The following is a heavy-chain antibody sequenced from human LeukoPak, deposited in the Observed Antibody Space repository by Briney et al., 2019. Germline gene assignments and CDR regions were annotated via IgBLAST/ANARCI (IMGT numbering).Heavy chain of an antibody. CDR2: ISSNSSYI. CDR3: ARGSSSGWYTDYYYYGMDV. CDR1: GFTFSSYS. V-gene: IGHV3-21*01. D-gene: IGHD6-19*01. J-gene: IGHJ6*04. Sequence: GGSLRLSCAASGFTFSSYSMNWVRQAPGKGLEWVSSISSNSSYIYYADSVKGRFTISRENAKNSMYLQMKRLRAEDTAVYYCARGSSSGWYTDYYYYGMDVWGKGTTVTVSS.